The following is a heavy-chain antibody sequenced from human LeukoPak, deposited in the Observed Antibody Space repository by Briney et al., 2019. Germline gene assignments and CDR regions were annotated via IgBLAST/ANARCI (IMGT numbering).Heavy chain of an antibody. V-gene: IGHV4-34*01. D-gene: IGHD3-10*01. Sequence: PSETLSLTCAVYGGSFSGYYWSWIRQPPGKGLEGIGEINHSGSTHYNPSLKSRVTISVDTSKNQFSLKLSSVTAADTAVYYCARVPPYGSGRGYFDYWGQGTLVTVSS. CDR3: ARVPPYGSGRGYFDY. CDR1: GGSFSGYY. CDR2: INHSGST. J-gene: IGHJ4*02.